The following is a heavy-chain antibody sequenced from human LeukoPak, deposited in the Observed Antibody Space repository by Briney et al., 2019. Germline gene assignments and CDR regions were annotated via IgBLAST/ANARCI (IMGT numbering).Heavy chain of an antibody. Sequence: GGSLILSCAASGFTFSSYWMSWVRQAPGKGLEWVANIKQDGSEKYYVDSVKGRFTISRDNAKNSLDLQMNSLRAEDTAVYYCARDTLYGSGSYYTVKYYYYMDVWGKGTTVTVSS. J-gene: IGHJ6*03. CDR3: ARDTLYGSGSYYTVKYYYYMDV. CDR1: GFTFSSYW. V-gene: IGHV3-7*01. CDR2: IKQDGSEK. D-gene: IGHD3-10*01.